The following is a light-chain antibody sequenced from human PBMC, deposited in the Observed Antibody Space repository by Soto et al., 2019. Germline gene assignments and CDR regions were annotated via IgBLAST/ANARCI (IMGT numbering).Light chain of an antibody. CDR1: QSISSW. CDR2: KAS. Sequence: DIQMTQSPSTLSASVGDRVTITCRASQSISSWLAWYQQKPGEAPKLLIYKASSLESGVPSRFSGSGSGTEFTLTISSLQPDDFATYYCQQYNSYSGTFGQGTNVEIK. CDR3: QQYNSYSGT. J-gene: IGKJ1*01. V-gene: IGKV1-5*03.